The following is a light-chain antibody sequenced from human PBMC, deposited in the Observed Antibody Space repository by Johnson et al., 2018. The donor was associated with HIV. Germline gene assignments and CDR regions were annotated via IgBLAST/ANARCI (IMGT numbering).Light chain of an antibody. CDR2: DNN. CDR3: GTWDSSLSAYV. Sequence: QSVLTQPPSVSAAPGQKVTISCSGSSSNIGNNYVSWYQQLPGTAPKLLIYDNNKRPSGIPDRFSGSKSGTSATLGIIELQTGDEADYYCGTWDSSLSAYVFGTRTKFTVL. V-gene: IGLV1-51*01. CDR1: SSNIGNNY. J-gene: IGLJ1*01.